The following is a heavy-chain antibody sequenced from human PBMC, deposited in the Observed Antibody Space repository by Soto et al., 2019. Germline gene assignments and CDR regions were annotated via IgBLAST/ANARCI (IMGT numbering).Heavy chain of an antibody. CDR3: ARGYGDYSYFDY. CDR1: GGTFSSYA. D-gene: IGHD4-17*01. CDR2: IIPIFGTA. Sequence: SVKVSCKASGGTFSSYAISWVRQAPGQGLEWMGGIIPIFGTANYAQKFQGRVTITADESASTAYMELSSLRSEDTAVYYCARGYGDYSYFDYWGQGTLVTVSS. J-gene: IGHJ4*02. V-gene: IGHV1-69*13.